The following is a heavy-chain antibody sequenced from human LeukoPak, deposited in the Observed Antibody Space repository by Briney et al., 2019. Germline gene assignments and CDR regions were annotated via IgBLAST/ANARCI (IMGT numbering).Heavy chain of an antibody. J-gene: IGHJ4*02. V-gene: IGHV3-7*01. CDR1: GFTFSSYW. CDR2: IKQDGSEK. CDR3: ARGRGLWFGEWDCWYFDY. D-gene: IGHD3-10*01. Sequence: GSLRLSCAASGFTFSSYWMSWVRQAPGKGLEWVANIKQDGSEKYYVDSVRGRFTISRDNAKNSLYLQMNSLRAEDTAVYYCARGRGLWFGEWDCWYFDYWGQGTLVTVSS.